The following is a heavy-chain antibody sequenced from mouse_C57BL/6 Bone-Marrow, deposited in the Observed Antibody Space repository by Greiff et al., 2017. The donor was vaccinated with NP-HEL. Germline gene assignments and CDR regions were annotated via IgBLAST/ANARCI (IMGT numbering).Heavy chain of an antibody. Sequence: QVQLQQPGAELVRPGSSVKLSCKASGYTFTSYWMHWVKQRPIQGLEWIGNIDPSDSETHYNQKFKDKATLTVDKSSSTAYMQLSSLTSEDSAVYYCARCPTTVGPGLWYFDVWGTGTTVTVSS. J-gene: IGHJ1*03. D-gene: IGHD1-1*01. CDR3: ARCPTTVGPGLWYFDV. V-gene: IGHV1-52*01. CDR1: GYTFTSYW. CDR2: IDPSDSET.